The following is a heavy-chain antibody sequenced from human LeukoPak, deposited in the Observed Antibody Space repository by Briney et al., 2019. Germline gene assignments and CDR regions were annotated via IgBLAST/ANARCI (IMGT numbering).Heavy chain of an antibody. V-gene: IGHV3-7*01. D-gene: IGHD3-10*01. Sequence: GGSLRLSCAASGFTLSNHWMIWVRQAPGKGLECVANIKQDGTEKYYLDSVKGRFTISRDNSKNTLYLQMNSLRAEDTAVYYCARDPAYLMVRGVTQAEGMDVWGQGTTVTVSS. CDR3: ARDPAYLMVRGVTQAEGMDV. CDR1: GFTLSNHW. J-gene: IGHJ6*02. CDR2: IKQDGTEK.